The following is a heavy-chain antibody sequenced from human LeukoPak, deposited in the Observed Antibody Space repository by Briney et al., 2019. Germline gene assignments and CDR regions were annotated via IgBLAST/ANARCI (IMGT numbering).Heavy chain of an antibody. V-gene: IGHV3-30*04. CDR1: GFTFSSYA. CDR3: ILWFGELLDY. J-gene: IGHJ4*02. D-gene: IGHD3-10*01. Sequence: QPGRSLRLSCAASGFTFSSYAMHWVRQAPGKGLEWVAVISYDGSNKYYADSVKGRFTISRDDSKNTLYLQMNSLKTEDTAVYYCILWFGELLDYWGQGTLVTVSS. CDR2: ISYDGSNK.